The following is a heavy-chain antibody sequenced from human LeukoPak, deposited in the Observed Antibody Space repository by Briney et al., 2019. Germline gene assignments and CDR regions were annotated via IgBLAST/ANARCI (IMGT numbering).Heavy chain of an antibody. D-gene: IGHD3-10*01. Sequence: VASVKVSCKASGGTFSSYAISWVRPAPGQGLEWMGRIIPILGIANYAQKFQGRVTMTRDTSISTAYMELSRLRSDDTAVYYCARVRGPRGGYYYYGMDVWGQGTTVTVSS. J-gene: IGHJ6*02. V-gene: IGHV1-69*04. CDR2: IIPILGIA. CDR1: GGTFSSYA. CDR3: ARVRGPRGGYYYYGMDV.